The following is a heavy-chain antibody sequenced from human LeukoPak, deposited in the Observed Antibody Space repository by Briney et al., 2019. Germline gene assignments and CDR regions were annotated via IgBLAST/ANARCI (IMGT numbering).Heavy chain of an antibody. V-gene: IGHV3-11*04. D-gene: IGHD2-2*01. CDR3: ASDPDIVVVPAAMPEINWFDP. CDR1: GGSFSGYY. J-gene: IGHJ5*02. CDR2: ISSSGSTI. Sequence: NPSETLSLTCAVYGGSFSGYYWSWIRQPPGKGLEWVSYISSSGSTIYYADSVKGRFTISRDNAKNSLYLQMNSLRAEDTAVYYCASDPDIVVVPAAMPEINWFDPWGQGTLVTVSS.